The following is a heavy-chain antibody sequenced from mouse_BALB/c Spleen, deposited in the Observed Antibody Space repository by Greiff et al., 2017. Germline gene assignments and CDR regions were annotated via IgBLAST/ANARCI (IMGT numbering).Heavy chain of an antibody. CDR2: IYPYNGGT. Sequence: DVKLVESGPELVKPGASVKISCKASGYTFTDYNMHWVKQSHGKSLEWIGYIYPYNGGTGYNQKFKSKATLTVDNSSSTAYMELRSLTSEDSAVYYCASTNPIYYYGSSFAYWGQGTLVTVSA. CDR1: GYTFTDYN. CDR3: ASTNPIYYYGSSFAY. V-gene: IGHV1S29*02. D-gene: IGHD1-1*01. J-gene: IGHJ3*01.